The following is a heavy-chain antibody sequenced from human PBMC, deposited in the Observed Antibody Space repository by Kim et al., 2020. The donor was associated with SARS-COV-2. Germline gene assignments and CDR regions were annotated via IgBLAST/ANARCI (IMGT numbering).Heavy chain of an antibody. CDR2: T. CDR3: ARGAYGDVSFDY. V-gene: IGHV1-18*01. D-gene: IGHD4-17*01. J-gene: IGHJ4*02. Sequence: TKYAQKIQGRVNMTTDTSTHPAYMELWSVRSDDTAMYYCARGAYGDVSFDYWGQGTLVTVSS.